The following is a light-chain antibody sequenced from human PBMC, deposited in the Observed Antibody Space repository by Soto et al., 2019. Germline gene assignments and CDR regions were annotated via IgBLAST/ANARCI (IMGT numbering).Light chain of an antibody. CDR3: QQYNNRPPIT. V-gene: IGKV3D-15*01. J-gene: IGKJ5*01. CDR1: QSVGSN. Sequence: EVVMTQSPASLSASPGERVTLSCRASQSVGSNLAWYRQRPGQAPRLLIYGASTRATGIPVRFSGSGSGTEFTLTISGLQSEDFGVYLCQQYNNRPPITFGQGTRLEIK. CDR2: GAS.